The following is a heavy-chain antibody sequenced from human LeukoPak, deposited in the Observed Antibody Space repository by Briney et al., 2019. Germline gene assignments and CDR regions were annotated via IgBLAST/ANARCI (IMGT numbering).Heavy chain of an antibody. J-gene: IGHJ1*01. Sequence: GGSLRLSCAASGFTFRNYAMNWVRQAPGKGLEWVSGISESGSNTYYADSVKGRFTISRDNSKNTLYLQMNSLRAEDTAVYYCAKAATYSSSWYWYFQHWGQGTLVTVSS. D-gene: IGHD6-13*01. V-gene: IGHV3-23*01. CDR3: AKAATYSSSWYWYFQH. CDR2: ISESGSNT. CDR1: GFTFRNYA.